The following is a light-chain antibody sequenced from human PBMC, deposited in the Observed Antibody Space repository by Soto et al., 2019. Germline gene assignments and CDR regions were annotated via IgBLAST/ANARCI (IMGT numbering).Light chain of an antibody. CDR2: EVS. V-gene: IGLV2-8*01. CDR3: VSYAGSNIWM. CDR1: SSDIGGYDY. J-gene: IGLJ3*02. Sequence: QSALTQPPSESGSPGQSVTISCTGTSSDIGGYDYVSWYQQHPGKTPKFMIYEVSKRPSGVPDRFSGSKSGNTASLTVSGLQAEDEADYYCVSYAGSNIWMFGGGIKLTVL.